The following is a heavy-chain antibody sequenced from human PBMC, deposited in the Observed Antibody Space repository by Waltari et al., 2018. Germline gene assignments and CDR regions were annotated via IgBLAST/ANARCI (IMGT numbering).Heavy chain of an antibody. Sequence: QVQLQESGPGLVKPSQTLSLTCTVSGGSISSGGYYWSWIRQHPGQGLEWIGYIYYSGSTYYNPSLKSRVTISVDTSKNQFSLKLSSVTAADTAVYYCAREGSGAAAGHLYYYYYYMDVWGKGTTVTVSS. D-gene: IGHD6-13*01. CDR1: GGSISSGGYY. CDR2: IYYSGST. J-gene: IGHJ6*03. V-gene: IGHV4-31*03. CDR3: AREGSGAAAGHLYYYYYYMDV.